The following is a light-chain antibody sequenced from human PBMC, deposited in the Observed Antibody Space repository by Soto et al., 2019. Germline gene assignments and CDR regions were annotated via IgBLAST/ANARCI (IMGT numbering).Light chain of an antibody. CDR3: CSYGGYSTFVI. Sequence: QSALTQPASVSGSPGQSITISCTGANSDVGRYNLISWYQQRPGKAPQLIIYEADKRPSGVSNRFSGSKSGNTASLTISGLQADDEADYHCCSYGGYSTFVIFGGVTKLTVL. CDR2: EAD. CDR1: NSDVGRYNL. V-gene: IGLV2-23*02. J-gene: IGLJ2*01.